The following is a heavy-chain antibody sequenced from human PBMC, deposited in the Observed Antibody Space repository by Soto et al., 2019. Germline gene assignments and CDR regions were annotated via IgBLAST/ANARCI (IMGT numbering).Heavy chain of an antibody. V-gene: IGHV3-23*01. CDR1: GFTFSSYA. CDR3: AKEDITIFGVVIIHHANFDY. Sequence: HPGGSLRLSCAASGFTFSSYAMSWVRQAPGKGLEWVSAISGSGGSTYYADSVKGRFTISRDNSKNTLYLQMNSLRAEDTAVYYCAKEDITIFGVVIIHHANFDYWGQGTLVTVSS. CDR2: ISGSGGST. D-gene: IGHD3-3*01. J-gene: IGHJ4*02.